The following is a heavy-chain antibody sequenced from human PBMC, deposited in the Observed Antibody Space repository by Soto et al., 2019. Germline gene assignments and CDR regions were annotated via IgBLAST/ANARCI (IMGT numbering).Heavy chain of an antibody. CDR3: AHRQLVTCFGLVTQTDVWFDS. CDR1: GFSLSTSGAA. CDR2: VYWDDDK. J-gene: IGHJ5*01. V-gene: IGHV2-5*02. Sequence: QITLKESGPTLVNPTQTLTLTCTFSGFSLSTSGAAVGWIRQPPGKALEWLALVYWDDDKRYSPSMKNRVTIPKATSKKQVVPTLPNAEPVDTATYYCAHRQLVTCFGLVTQTDVWFDSWGQGTLVTVPS. D-gene: IGHD3-3*01.